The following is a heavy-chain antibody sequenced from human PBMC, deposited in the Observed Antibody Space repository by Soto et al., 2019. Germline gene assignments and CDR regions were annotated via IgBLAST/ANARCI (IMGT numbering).Heavy chain of an antibody. V-gene: IGHV3-48*02. CDR3: ALLSPMGSYWFKV. CDR1: GFTFSSYS. D-gene: IGHD2-15*01. J-gene: IGHJ1*01. CDR2: ITSSSSSI. Sequence: RLSCAASGFTFSSYSMNWVRQAPGKGLEWVSYITSSSSSISYADSVKGRFTISRDNAKNSLYLQMNSLKDEDTAVYYCALLSPMGSYWFKVWGQGTLVTVS.